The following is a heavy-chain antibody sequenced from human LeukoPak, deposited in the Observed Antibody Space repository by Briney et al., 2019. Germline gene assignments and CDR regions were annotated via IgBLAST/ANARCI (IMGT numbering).Heavy chain of an antibody. D-gene: IGHD6-19*01. J-gene: IGHJ4*02. CDR2: IRYDGSNK. Sequence: GGSLRLSCASSGFTFSNYAMHWIRQAPGKGLEWVAFIRYDGSNKYYADSVKGRFTISRDNSKNTLYLQMNSLRAEDTAVYYCAKVSDSSGSPFDYWGQGTLVTVSS. CDR3: AKVSDSSGSPFDY. V-gene: IGHV3-30*02. CDR1: GFTFSNYA.